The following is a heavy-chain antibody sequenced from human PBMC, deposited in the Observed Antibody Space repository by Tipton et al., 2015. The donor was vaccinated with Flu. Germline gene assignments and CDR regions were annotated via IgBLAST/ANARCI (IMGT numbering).Heavy chain of an antibody. Sequence: LTCAVSGYSISAGYYWGWIRQPPGKGLEWIGSIYHSGSTYYNPSLKSRVTISVEASKNQLSLRLTSVTAADTAAYYCARGAYGSDNRSWFDPWGQGTLVTVSS. CDR1: GYSISAGYY. CDR3: ARGAYGSDNRSWFDP. CDR2: IYHSGST. J-gene: IGHJ5*02. V-gene: IGHV4-38-2*01. D-gene: IGHD3-10*01.